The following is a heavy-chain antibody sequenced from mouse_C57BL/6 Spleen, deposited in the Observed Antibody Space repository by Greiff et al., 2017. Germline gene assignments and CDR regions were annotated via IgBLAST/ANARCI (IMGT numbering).Heavy chain of an antibody. CDR3: ARNYDYVFAY. CDR1: GYTFTDYY. CDR2: INPNNGGT. D-gene: IGHD2-4*01. Sequence: EVQLQQSGPELVKPGASVKISCKASGYTFTDYYMNWVKQSHGESLEWIGDINPNNGGTTNNQKFKDKATLTVDKSSSTAYMELRSLTSEDSAVYYCARNYDYVFAYWGQGTLVTVSA. J-gene: IGHJ3*01. V-gene: IGHV1-26*01.